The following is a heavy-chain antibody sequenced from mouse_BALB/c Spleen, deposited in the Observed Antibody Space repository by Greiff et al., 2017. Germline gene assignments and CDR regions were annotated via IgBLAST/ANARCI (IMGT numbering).Heavy chain of an antibody. D-gene: IGHD1-1*01. CDR3: ARDITTVVAEGYFDY. CDR1: GFTFSSFG. V-gene: IGHV5-17*02. CDR2: ISSGSSTI. J-gene: IGHJ2*01. Sequence: EVKVVESGGGLVQPGGSRKLSCAASGFTFSSFGMHWVRQAPEKGLEWVAYISSGSSTIYYADTVKGRFTISRDNPKNTLFLQMTSLRSEDTAMYYCARDITTVVAEGYFDYWGQGTTLTVSA.